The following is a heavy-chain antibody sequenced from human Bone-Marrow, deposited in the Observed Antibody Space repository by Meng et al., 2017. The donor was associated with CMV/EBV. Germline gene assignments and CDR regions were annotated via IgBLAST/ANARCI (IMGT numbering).Heavy chain of an antibody. J-gene: IGHJ6*02. Sequence: GGSLRLSCAASGFTFTRYDIHWVRQAPGKGLEWVAVISYDGSNKYYADSVKGRFTISRDNSKNTLYLQMNSLRAEDTAVYYCARDFSRMDVWGQGTTVTVSS. CDR2: ISYDGSNK. V-gene: IGHV3-30-3*01. D-gene: IGHD2/OR15-2a*01. CDR1: GFTFTRYD. CDR3: ARDFSRMDV.